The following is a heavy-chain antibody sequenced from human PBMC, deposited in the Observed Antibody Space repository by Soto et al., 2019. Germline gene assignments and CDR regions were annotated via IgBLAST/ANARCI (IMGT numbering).Heavy chain of an antibody. CDR3: ARGTMTTVTIGL. CDR1: GGSFSGYY. CDR2: INYSGST. J-gene: IGHJ4*02. Sequence: SETLSLTCAVYGGSFSGYYWSWIRQPPGKGLEWIGEINYSGSTNYNPSLKSRVTISVDTSKNQFSLKLSSVTAADTAVYYCARGTMTTVTIGLWGQGTLVTVSS. V-gene: IGHV4-34*01. D-gene: IGHD4-4*01.